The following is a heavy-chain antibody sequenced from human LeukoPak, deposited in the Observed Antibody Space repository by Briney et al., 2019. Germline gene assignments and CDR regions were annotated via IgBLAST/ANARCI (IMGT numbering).Heavy chain of an antibody. CDR3: ASHLYGAKPGIDY. CDR2: INAGKGDT. Sequence: ASVKVSCKASGYTFTSYAIHWVRQAPGQRLEWMGWINAGKGDTKYSQKFQGRVTVTRDTSATTAYMELSSLRSEDTAVYYCASHLYGAKPGIDYWGQGTLVTVSS. J-gene: IGHJ4*02. V-gene: IGHV1-3*01. CDR1: GYTFTSYA. D-gene: IGHD4-17*01.